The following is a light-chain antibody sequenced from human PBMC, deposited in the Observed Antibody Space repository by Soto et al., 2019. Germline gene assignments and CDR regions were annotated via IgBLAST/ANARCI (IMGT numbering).Light chain of an antibody. J-gene: IGLJ2*01. CDR1: SSNIGAGYD. CDR3: QSYDSSLSGSLV. V-gene: IGLV1-40*01. Sequence: QAVVTQPPSVSGAPGQRVTISCTGSSSNIGAGYDVHWYQQLPGTAPKLLIYGNSNRPSGVPDRFSGSKSGTSASLAITGLQAEDEAHYYCQSYDSSLSGSLVFGGGTKLTVL. CDR2: GNS.